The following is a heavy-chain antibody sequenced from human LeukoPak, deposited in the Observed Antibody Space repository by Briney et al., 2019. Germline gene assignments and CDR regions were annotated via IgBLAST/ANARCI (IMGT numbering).Heavy chain of an antibody. J-gene: IGHJ6*02. CDR1: GDSLNSNNW. D-gene: IGHD2/OR15-2a*01. CDR2: IHHDGTT. CDR3: ARRTRWAGESMPYYGIDV. Sequence: PSGTLSLTCAVSGDSLNSNNWWSWVRQPPGKGLEWIGEIHHDGTTNYTPSLKSRVSTSLDKSKNQFSLKLTSVTAADTAVYFCARRTRWAGESMPYYGIDVWGQGNTVTVS. V-gene: IGHV4-4*02.